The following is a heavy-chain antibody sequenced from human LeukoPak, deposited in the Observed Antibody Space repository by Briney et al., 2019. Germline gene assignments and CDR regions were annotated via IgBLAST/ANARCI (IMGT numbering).Heavy chain of an antibody. D-gene: IGHD3-16*01. CDR1: GFTFRSHA. CDR2: IYENGGTT. J-gene: IGHJ4*02. CDR3: AKDGPEYDYVWGSYDY. Sequence: GGSLRLSCVGSGFTFRSHAMSWVRQAPEKGLEFVSGIYENGGTTYYADSVKGRFSISRDNSKNTLYLQMNSLRAEDTAVYYCAKDGPEYDYVWGSYDYWGQGTLVTVSS. V-gene: IGHV3-23*01.